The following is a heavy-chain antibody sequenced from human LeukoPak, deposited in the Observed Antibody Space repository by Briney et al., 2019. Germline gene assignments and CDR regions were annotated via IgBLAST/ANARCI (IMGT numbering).Heavy chain of an antibody. Sequence: GGSLRLSCAASGFSFSSFGIHWVRQAPGKGLEWVAFIRYDGNPKYYADSVKGRFSISRDNSKNTLYLQMNSLRAEDTAVYYCAKAGGRMATFNWFDPWGQGTLVTVSS. D-gene: IGHD5-24*01. J-gene: IGHJ5*02. CDR3: AKAGGRMATFNWFDP. CDR1: GFSFSSFG. CDR2: IRYDGNPK. V-gene: IGHV3-30*02.